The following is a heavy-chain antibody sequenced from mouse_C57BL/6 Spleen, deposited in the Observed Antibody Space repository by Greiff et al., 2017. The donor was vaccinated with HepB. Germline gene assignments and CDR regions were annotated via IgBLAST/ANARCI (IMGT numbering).Heavy chain of an antibody. CDR2: INYDGSST. CDR1: GFTFSDYY. J-gene: IGHJ2*01. CDR3: ARDGFFDY. V-gene: IGHV5-16*01. Sequence: DVKLVESEGGLVQPGSSMKLSCTASGFTFSDYYMAWVRQVPEKGLEWVANINYDGSSTYYLDSLKSRFIISIDNAKNTLYLQMSSLKSEDTATYYCARDGFFDYWGQGTTLTVSS.